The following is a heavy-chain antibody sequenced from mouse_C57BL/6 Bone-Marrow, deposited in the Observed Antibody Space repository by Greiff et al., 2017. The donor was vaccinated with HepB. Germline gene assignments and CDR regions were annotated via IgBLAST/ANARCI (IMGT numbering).Heavy chain of an antibody. J-gene: IGHJ4*01. CDR2: INPGSGGT. Sequence: VQLQQSGAELVRPGPSVKVSCKASGYAFTNYLIEWVKQRPGQGLEWIGVINPGSGGTNYNEKFKGKATLTADKSSSTAYMQLSSLTSEDSAVYFCARSDRPTIVTTRIYYYAMDYWGQGTSVTVSS. V-gene: IGHV1-54*01. CDR1: GYAFTNYL. CDR3: ARSDRPTIVTTRIYYYAMDY. D-gene: IGHD2-5*01.